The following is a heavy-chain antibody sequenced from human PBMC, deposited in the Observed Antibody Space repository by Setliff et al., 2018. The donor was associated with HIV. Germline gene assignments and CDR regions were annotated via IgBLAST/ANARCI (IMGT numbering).Heavy chain of an antibody. CDR1: GYNFTDYY. CDR3: ARDDHYYDMGSILSDWFFDV. CDR2: VIPIFGST. J-gene: IGHJ2*01. D-gene: IGHD3-22*01. Sequence: ASVKVSCKASGYNFTDYYIFWVRQAPGQGLEWMGGVIPIFGSTTFAQKFQGRVTITADESKDTVEMELSSLTSEDTAVYYCARDDHYYDMGSILSDWFFDVWDRGTLVTVSS. V-gene: IGHV1-69*13.